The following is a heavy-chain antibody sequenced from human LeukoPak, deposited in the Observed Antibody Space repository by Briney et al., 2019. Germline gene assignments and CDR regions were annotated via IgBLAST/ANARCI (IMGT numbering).Heavy chain of an antibody. D-gene: IGHD3-22*01. CDR1: GFTFSNFS. CDR3: AREYYYDSSGYCVY. CDR2: ISGSSSYI. J-gene: IGHJ4*02. V-gene: IGHV3-21*01. Sequence: KPGGSLRLSCAASGFTFSNFSMNWVRQAPGRGLEWVSSISGSSSYIYYADSVKGRFTISRDNAKNSLYLQMNSLRAEDTAVYYCAREYYYDSSGYCVYWGQGTLVTVSS.